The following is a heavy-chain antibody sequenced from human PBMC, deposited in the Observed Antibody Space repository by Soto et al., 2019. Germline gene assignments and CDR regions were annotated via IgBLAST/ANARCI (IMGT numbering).Heavy chain of an antibody. CDR1: GFTFSSYS. Sequence: PGGSLRLSCAASGFTFSSYSMNWVRQAPGKGLEWVSSISSSSYIYYADSVKGRFTISRDNAKNSLYLQMNSLRAEDTAVYYCARDLSVDSGSYGMDVWGQGTTVTVSS. D-gene: IGHD1-26*01. CDR2: ISSSSYI. CDR3: ARDLSVDSGSYGMDV. V-gene: IGHV3-21*01. J-gene: IGHJ6*02.